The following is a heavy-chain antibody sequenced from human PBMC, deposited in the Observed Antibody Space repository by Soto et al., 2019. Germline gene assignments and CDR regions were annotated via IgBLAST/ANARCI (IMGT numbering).Heavy chain of an antibody. CDR2: FDPEDGET. CDR1: GYTLTELS. J-gene: IGHJ4*02. V-gene: IGHV1-24*01. Sequence: GASVKVSCKVSGYTLTELSMHWVRQAPGKGLEWMGGFDPEDGETTYAQKFQGRVTMTGDTSTGTAYMKLSSLRSEDTAVYYCARVRDSEFNYWGQGTLVTVPS. CDR3: ARVRDSEFNY. D-gene: IGHD1-26*01.